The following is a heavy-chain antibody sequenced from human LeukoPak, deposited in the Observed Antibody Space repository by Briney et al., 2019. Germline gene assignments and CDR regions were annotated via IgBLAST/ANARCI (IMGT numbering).Heavy chain of an antibody. CDR1: GFTFSDFY. J-gene: IGHJ3*01. CDR2: IDSTSRTI. CDR3: ARDPPNDFWSGRYAFDL. V-gene: IGHV3-11*01. Sequence: GGSLRLSCAASGFTFSDFYITWIRQAPGKGLEWLSYIDSTSRTIYYADSVKGRFTISRDNAKNSVYLQMDSLRAEDTALYYCARDPPNDFWSGRYAFDLWGQGAKVTVSS. D-gene: IGHD3-3*01.